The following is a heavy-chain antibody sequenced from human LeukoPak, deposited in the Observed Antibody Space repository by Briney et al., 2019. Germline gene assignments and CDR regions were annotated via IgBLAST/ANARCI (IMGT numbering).Heavy chain of an antibody. J-gene: IGHJ4*02. D-gene: IGHD3-3*01. CDR1: GYTFTSYG. V-gene: IGHV1-18*01. CDR2: ISAYNGNT. CDR3: ARKRTILGVETGPDY. Sequence: ASVKVSCKASGYTFTSYGISWVRQAPGQGLEWMGWISAYNGNTNYAQKLQGRVTMTTDTSTSTAYMELRSLRSDDTAVYYCARKRTILGVETGPDYWGQGTLVTVSS.